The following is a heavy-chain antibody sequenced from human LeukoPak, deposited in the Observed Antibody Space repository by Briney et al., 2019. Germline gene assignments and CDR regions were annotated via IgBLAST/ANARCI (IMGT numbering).Heavy chain of an antibody. D-gene: IGHD6-19*01. J-gene: IGHJ3*02. CDR2: ISGSGGST. Sequence: PGGSLRLSCAASGFTFSSYAMSWVRQAPGKGLEWVSGISGSGGSTYYADSVKGRFHISRDNSKNKLYLQMNSLRAEDTAVYYCAKISGLYIAVSGLDFDIWGQGTMVTVSS. CDR1: GFTFSSYA. V-gene: IGHV3-23*01. CDR3: AKISGLYIAVSGLDFDI.